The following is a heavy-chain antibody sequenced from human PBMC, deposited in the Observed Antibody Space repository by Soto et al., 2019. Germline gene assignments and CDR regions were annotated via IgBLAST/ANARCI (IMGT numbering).Heavy chain of an antibody. Sequence: LRLSCAASGFTFSSYAMSWVRQAPGKGLEWVSAISGSGGSTYYADSVKGRFTISRDNSKNTLYLQMNSLRAEDTAVYYCAKDGSGWSLGYDAFDIWGQGTMVTVSS. J-gene: IGHJ3*02. CDR3: AKDGSGWSLGYDAFDI. CDR1: GFTFSSYA. CDR2: ISGSGGST. D-gene: IGHD6-19*01. V-gene: IGHV3-23*01.